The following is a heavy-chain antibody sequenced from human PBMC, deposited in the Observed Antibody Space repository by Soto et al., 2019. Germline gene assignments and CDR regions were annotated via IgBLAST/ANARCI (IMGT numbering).Heavy chain of an antibody. J-gene: IGHJ3*02. Sequence: SVKVSCKASGGTFSSYTISWVRQAPGQGLEWMGRIIPILGIANYAQKFQGRVTITADKSTSTAYMELSSLRSEDTAVYYCARDTSYYYDSSGYYGDAFDIWGQGTMVTVSS. V-gene: IGHV1-69*04. CDR3: ARDTSYYYDSSGYYGDAFDI. CDR1: GGTFSSYT. D-gene: IGHD3-22*01. CDR2: IIPILGIA.